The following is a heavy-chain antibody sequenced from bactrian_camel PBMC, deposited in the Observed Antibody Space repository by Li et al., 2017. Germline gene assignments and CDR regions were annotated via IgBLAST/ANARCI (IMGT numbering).Heavy chain of an antibody. V-gene: IGHV3S42*01. CDR1: GFTFFHYA. D-gene: IGHD2*01. CDR3: AAEASYSGDLFGF. CDR2: ISSSGERT. Sequence: VQLVESGGGLVQPGGSLRLSCVASGFTFFHYAMAWVRQVRGKGLEWVSAISSSGERTSYAESAKGRFTISKDSAENTLYLQMNSLKPEDTAMYYCAAEASYSGDLFGFWGQGTQVTVS. J-gene: IGHJ6*01.